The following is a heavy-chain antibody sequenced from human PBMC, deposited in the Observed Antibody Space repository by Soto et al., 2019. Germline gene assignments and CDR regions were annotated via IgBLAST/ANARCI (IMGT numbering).Heavy chain of an antibody. CDR3: AISPTYYYYYYGMDV. CDR1: GFTFSSYA. Sequence: GGSLRLSCAASGFTFSSYAMSWVRQAPGKGLEWVSAISGSGGSTYYADSVKGRFTISRDNSKNTLYLQMNSLRAEDTAVYYCAISPTYYYYYYGMDVWGQGTTVTVSS. CDR2: ISGSGGST. V-gene: IGHV3-23*01. J-gene: IGHJ6*02.